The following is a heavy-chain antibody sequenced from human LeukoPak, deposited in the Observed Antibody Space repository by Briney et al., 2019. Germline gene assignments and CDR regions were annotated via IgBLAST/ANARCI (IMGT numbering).Heavy chain of an antibody. D-gene: IGHD2-2*01. V-gene: IGHV3-23*01. CDR3: AKDCSSTSCPTSDY. Sequence: PGGSLRLSCAASGFTFSNYAMSWVRQAPGKGLEWVSAISGSGVSTYYADSVKGRFTISRDNSKNTLYLQMNSLRAEDTAVYYCAKDCSSTSCPTSDYWGQGTLVTVSS. CDR1: GFTFSNYA. CDR2: ISGSGVST. J-gene: IGHJ4*02.